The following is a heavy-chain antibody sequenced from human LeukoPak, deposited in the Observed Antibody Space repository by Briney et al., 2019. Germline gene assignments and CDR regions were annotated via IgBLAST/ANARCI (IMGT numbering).Heavy chain of an antibody. CDR3: ARDGLVGAKDY. Sequence: SGGSLRLSCAASGFTFSSYGMHWVRQAPGKGLEYVSAISSNGGSTYYANSVKGRFTISRDNSKNTLYLQMGSLRAEDMAVYYCARDGLVGAKDYWGQGTLVTVSS. CDR1: GFTFSSYG. D-gene: IGHD1-26*01. J-gene: IGHJ4*02. V-gene: IGHV3-64*01. CDR2: ISSNGGST.